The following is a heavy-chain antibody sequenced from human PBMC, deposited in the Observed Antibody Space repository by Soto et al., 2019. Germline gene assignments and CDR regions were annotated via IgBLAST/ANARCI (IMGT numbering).Heavy chain of an antibody. V-gene: IGHV1-69*02. CDR1: GCTFSSYT. D-gene: IGHD6-19*01. J-gene: IGHJ4*02. CDR2: IIPILGIA. Sequence: QVQLVQSGAEVKKPGTSVKVSCKASGCTFSSYTISWVRQAPGQGLEWMGRIIPILGIANYAQKFQGRVTNTAAKSMCTAYLELSSLSSEATAVYYCARGVYSSGWPDYWGQGTLVTVSS. CDR3: ARGVYSSGWPDY.